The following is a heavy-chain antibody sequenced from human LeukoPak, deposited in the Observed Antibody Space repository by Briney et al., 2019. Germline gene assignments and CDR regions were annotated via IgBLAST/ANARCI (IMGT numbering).Heavy chain of an antibody. CDR2: IKQDGSKK. V-gene: IGHV3-7*04. D-gene: IGHD5-24*01. CDR3: TRVGYIDEGIDY. J-gene: IGHJ4*02. CDR1: GFTFRDTW. Sequence: GGSLRLSCIGSGFTFRDTWMTWVRQAPGKGLEWVANIKQDGSKKSYVDSVKGRFTISRDNAKNSLYLQMNSLRAEDTAIYYCTRVGYIDEGIDYWGQGTLVTVSS.